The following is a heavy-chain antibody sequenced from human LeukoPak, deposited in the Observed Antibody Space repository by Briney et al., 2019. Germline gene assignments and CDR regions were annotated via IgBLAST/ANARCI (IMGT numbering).Heavy chain of an antibody. J-gene: IGHJ4*02. CDR2: IRYDGSNK. Sequence: GGSLRLSCAASGFTFSSYGMHWVRQAPGKGLEWVAFIRYDGSNKYYADSVKGRFTISRDNSKNTLYLQMNSLRAEDTAVYYCAKDQGYTIFGVVIKNFDYWGQGTLVTVSS. CDR1: GFTFSSYG. CDR3: AKDQGYTIFGVVIKNFDY. D-gene: IGHD3-3*01. V-gene: IGHV3-30*02.